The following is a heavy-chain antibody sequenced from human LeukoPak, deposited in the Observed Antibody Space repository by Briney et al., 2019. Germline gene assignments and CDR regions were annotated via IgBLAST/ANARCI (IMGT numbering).Heavy chain of an antibody. V-gene: IGHV1-8*01. J-gene: IGHJ6*03. D-gene: IGHD2-2*01. CDR3: ARVYQLPSYYYYYYYMDV. CDR2: TNPNSGNT. Sequence: AASVKVSCKASGYTFTSYDINWVRQATGQGLEWMGWTNPNSGNTGYAQKFQGRVTMTRNTSISTAYMELSSLRSEDTAVYYCARVYQLPSYYYYYYYMDVWGKGTTVTISS. CDR1: GYTFTSYD.